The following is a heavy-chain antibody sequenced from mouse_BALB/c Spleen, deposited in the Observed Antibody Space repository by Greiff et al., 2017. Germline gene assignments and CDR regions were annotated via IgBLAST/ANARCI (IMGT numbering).Heavy chain of an antibody. CDR1: GFNIKDTY. CDR2: IDPANGNT. V-gene: IGHV14-3*02. Sequence: EVKLLESGAELVKPGASVKLSCTASGFNIKDTYMHWVKQRPEQGLEWIGRIDPANGNTKYDPKFQGKATITADTSSNTAYLQLSSLTSEDTAVYYCARKVRGYYYAMDYWGQGTSVTVSS. D-gene: IGHD2-14*01. CDR3: ARKVRGYYYAMDY. J-gene: IGHJ4*01.